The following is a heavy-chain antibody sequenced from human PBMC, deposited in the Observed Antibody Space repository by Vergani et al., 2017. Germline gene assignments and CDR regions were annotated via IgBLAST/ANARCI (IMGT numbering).Heavy chain of an antibody. CDR2: INHSGST. CDR3: ARAPSFGGVIVPYYYGMDV. V-gene: IGHV4-34*01. CDR1: GGSFSGYY. Sequence: QVQLQQWGAGLLKPSETLSLTCAVYGGSFSGYYWCWIRQPPGKGLEWIGEINHSGSTNYNPSLKSRVTISVDTSKNQFSLKLSSVTAADTAVYYCARAPSFGGVIVPYYYGMDVWGQGTTVTVSS. D-gene: IGHD3-16*02. J-gene: IGHJ6*02.